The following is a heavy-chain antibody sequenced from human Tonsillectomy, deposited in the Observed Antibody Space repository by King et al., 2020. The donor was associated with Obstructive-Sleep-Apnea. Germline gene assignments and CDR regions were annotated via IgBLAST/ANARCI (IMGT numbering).Heavy chain of an antibody. Sequence: QLQESGPGLVKPSQTLSLTCTVSGGSISSGAYYWSWLRQHPGKGLEWIGYIYYSGGTYYNPSLKGRVTISVDTSKNQFSLKLSSVTAADTAVYYCARDNGSGSYFPFDHWGQGTLVTVSS. D-gene: IGHD3-10*01. CDR2: IYYSGGT. J-gene: IGHJ4*02. V-gene: IGHV4-31*03. CDR3: ARDNGSGSYFPFDH. CDR1: GGSISSGAYY.